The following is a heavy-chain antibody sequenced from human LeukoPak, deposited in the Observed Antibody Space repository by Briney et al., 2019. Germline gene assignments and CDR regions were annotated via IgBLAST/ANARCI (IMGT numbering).Heavy chain of an antibody. Sequence: ASVKVSCKASGYTFTSYGISWVRQAPGQGLEWMGWISAYNGNTNYAQKLQGRVTMTTDTSTSTAYMELRSLRSDDTAVYYCARDSPMEVITFGGVIVPGAFDIWGQGTMVTVSS. D-gene: IGHD3-16*02. J-gene: IGHJ3*02. CDR1: GYTFTSYG. CDR3: ARDSPMEVITFGGVIVPGAFDI. V-gene: IGHV1-18*01. CDR2: ISAYNGNT.